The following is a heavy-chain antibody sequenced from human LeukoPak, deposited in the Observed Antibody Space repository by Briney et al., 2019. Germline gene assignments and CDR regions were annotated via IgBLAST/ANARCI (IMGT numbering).Heavy chain of an antibody. J-gene: IGHJ4*02. D-gene: IGHD3-22*01. CDR1: GFTFSIYW. CDR2: IREDGSEE. V-gene: IGHV3-7*05. CDR3: ARVHYYDGSGYSRHFDY. Sequence: PGGSLRLSCTASGFTFSIYWMNWVRQAPGRGLEWVANIREDGSEENYVDSVKGRFTISRDNTENSLYLQMNSLRVEDTAVYYCARVHYYDGSGYSRHFDYWGQGTLVTVSS.